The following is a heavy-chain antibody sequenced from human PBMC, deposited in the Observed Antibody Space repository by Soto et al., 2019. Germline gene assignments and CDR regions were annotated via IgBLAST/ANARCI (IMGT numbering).Heavy chain of an antibody. Sequence: SETLSLTCTVSSDSISSNTYSWGWIRQPPGKGLEYIGTIHFSGNTYYNPSLNSRVTISVDTSKNQFSLKLTSVTAAYTAVYYCASMIGDPVLSFDSWGQGTLVTVSS. V-gene: IGHV4-39*07. CDR1: SDSISSNTYS. J-gene: IGHJ5*01. D-gene: IGHD3-10*02. CDR3: ASMIGDPVLSFDS. CDR2: IHFSGNT.